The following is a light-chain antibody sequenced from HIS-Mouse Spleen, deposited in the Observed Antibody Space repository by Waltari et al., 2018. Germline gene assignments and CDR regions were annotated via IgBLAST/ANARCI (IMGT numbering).Light chain of an antibody. Sequence: QSVLTQPPSASGTPGQRVTISCSGSSSNIGSNTVNWYQQLPGTAPKLLIYSTYQRPSGGPDRFSGSKSGTSASRAISGLQSEDEADYYCAAWDDSLNGWVFGGGTKLTVL. V-gene: IGLV1-44*01. CDR3: AAWDDSLNGWV. CDR2: STY. J-gene: IGLJ3*02. CDR1: SSNIGSNT.